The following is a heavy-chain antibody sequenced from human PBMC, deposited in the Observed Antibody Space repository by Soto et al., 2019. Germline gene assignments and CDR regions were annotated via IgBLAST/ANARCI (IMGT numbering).Heavy chain of an antibody. J-gene: IGHJ6*02. CDR2: IYYSGST. Sequence: SETLSLTCTVSGGSISSYYWSWIRQPPGKGLEWIGYIYYSGSTNYNPSLKSRVTISVDTSKNQFSLKLSSVTAADTAVYYCAREWISEWMYGMDVWGQGTTVTVSS. V-gene: IGHV4-59*01. D-gene: IGHD2-2*03. CDR1: GGSISSYY. CDR3: AREWISEWMYGMDV.